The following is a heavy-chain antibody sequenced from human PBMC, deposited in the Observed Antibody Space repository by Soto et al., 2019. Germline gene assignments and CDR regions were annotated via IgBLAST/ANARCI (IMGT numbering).Heavy chain of an antibody. Sequence: SSVKVSCEASVYTFTSYAMHWVSQAPGQRLKWMGWINAGNGNTKYSQKFQGRVTITRDTSASTAYMELSSLRSEDTAVYYCARTPGIVVVRSSYTYMVVSGTAT. CDR2: INAGNGNT. CDR3: ARTPGIVVVRSSYTYMVV. D-gene: IGHD3-22*01. J-gene: IGHJ6*03. V-gene: IGHV1-3*01. CDR1: VYTFTSYA.